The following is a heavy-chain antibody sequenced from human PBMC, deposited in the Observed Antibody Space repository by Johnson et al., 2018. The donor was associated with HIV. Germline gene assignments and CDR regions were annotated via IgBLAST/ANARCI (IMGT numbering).Heavy chain of an antibody. Sequence: VQLVESGGGLVQPGGSLRLSCAASGFTFSSYDMHWVRQATGKGLEWVSAIGTAGDTYWPGSVKGRFTISRDNSKNTLYLQMNSLRAEDTAVYYCARLGFYNWNGGGALDIWGQGTMVTVSS. CDR1: GFTFSSYD. CDR3: ARLGFYNWNGGGALDI. CDR2: IGTAGDT. D-gene: IGHD1-20*01. V-gene: IGHV3-13*01. J-gene: IGHJ3*02.